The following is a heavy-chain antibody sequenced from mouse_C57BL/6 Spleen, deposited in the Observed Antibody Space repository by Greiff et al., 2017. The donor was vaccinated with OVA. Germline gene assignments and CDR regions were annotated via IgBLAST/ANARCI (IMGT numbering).Heavy chain of an antibody. CDR1: GYTFTSYW. CDR3: TRICYGSRHYYAMDY. CDR2: IYPGNSDT. D-gene: IGHD1-1*01. V-gene: IGHV1-5*01. Sequence: VQLQQSGTVLARPGASVKMSCKTSGYTFTSYWMHWVKQRPGQGLEWIGAIYPGNSDTSYNQKFKGKAKLTAFTSASTAYMELSSLTNEDSAVYYCTRICYGSRHYYAMDYWGQGTSVTVSS. J-gene: IGHJ4*01.